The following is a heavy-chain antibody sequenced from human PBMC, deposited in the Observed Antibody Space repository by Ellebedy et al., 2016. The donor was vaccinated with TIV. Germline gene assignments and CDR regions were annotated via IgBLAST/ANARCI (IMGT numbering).Heavy chain of an antibody. V-gene: IGHV3-49*03. J-gene: IGHJ4*02. CDR3: TRGLGMRPYFDN. CDR2: IRGKAYGGTT. Sequence: GESLKISCSGSGFTFGDYQMTWFRQAPGKGLEWVAFIRGKAYGGTTRYAASVRGRFTISRDDSESVAYLQMSSLKSEDTAVYYCTRGLGMRPYFDNWGQGTRVTVSS. D-gene: IGHD7-27*01. CDR1: GFTFGDYQ.